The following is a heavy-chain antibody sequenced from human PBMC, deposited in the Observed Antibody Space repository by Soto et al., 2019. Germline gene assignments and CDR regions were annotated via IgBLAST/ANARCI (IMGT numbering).Heavy chain of an antibody. CDR3: ATGYFDL. CDR2: ISGGSISSTI. V-gene: IGHV3-48*01. J-gene: IGHJ2*01. Sequence: EVQLVESGGGLIQPGGSLRLSCAASEFTFSSYSMNWVRQAPGKGLEWVSYISGGSISSTIYYADSAKGLFTIPRDKAKNSLSLQINSLRADETAVYYCATGYFDLWGRGTLVTVSS. CDR1: EFTFSSYS.